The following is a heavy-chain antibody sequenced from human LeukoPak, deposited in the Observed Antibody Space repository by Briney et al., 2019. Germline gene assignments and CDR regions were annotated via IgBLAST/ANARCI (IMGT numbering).Heavy chain of an antibody. D-gene: IGHD5-12*01. V-gene: IGHV1-69*13. CDR1: GGTFSSYA. CDR3: ARRLGGYEYYFDY. CDR2: IIPILGTA. J-gene: IGHJ4*02. Sequence: SVKVSCKASGGTFSSYAISWVRQAPGQGLEWMGGIIPILGTANYAQKFQGRVTITADESTSTAYMELSSLRSEDTAVYYCARRLGGYEYYFDYWGQGTLVTVSS.